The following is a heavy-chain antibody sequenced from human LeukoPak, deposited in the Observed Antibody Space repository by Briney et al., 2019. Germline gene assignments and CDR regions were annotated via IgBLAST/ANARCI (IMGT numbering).Heavy chain of an antibody. CDR2: IRYDGNNK. J-gene: IGHJ4*02. Sequence: TGGSLRLSCAASGFTFSSYGIHWVRQAPGKGLEWVAFIRYDGNNKYYADSVKGRFTISRDNSKNTLYLQMNSLRAEDTAVYYCAKDSKRWKTYYYASGSYYFEYWGQGTLVTVSS. CDR3: AKDSKRWKTYYYASGSYYFEY. CDR1: GFTFSSYG. V-gene: IGHV3-30*02. D-gene: IGHD3-10*01.